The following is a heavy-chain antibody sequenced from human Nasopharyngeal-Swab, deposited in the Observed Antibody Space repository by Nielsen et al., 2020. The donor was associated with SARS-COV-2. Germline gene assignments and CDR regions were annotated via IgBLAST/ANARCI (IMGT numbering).Heavy chain of an antibody. CDR3: ARGAIVVVPAAIQY. V-gene: IGHV3-48*02. Sequence: ARQAPGKGLEWVSYISSSSSTKYYADSVKGRFTISRDNAKNSLYLQMNSLRDEDTAVYYCARGAIVVVPAAIQYWGQGTLVTVSS. CDR2: ISSSSSTK. J-gene: IGHJ4*02. D-gene: IGHD2-2*02.